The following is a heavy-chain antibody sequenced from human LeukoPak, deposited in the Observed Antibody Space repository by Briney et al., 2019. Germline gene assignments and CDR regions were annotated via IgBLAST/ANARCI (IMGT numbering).Heavy chain of an antibody. J-gene: IGHJ4*02. D-gene: IGHD6-6*01. CDR3: ARWGSIAVARFDY. CDR1: GGSISNYY. CDR2: IYYTGST. Sequence: SETLSLTCTVSGGSISNYYWSWIRQPPGKGLEWIGYIYYTGSTNYNPSLTSRVNISVDTSKNQFSLNLTSVTAADTAVYYCARWGSIAVARFDYWGQGTLVTVTA. V-gene: IGHV4-59*01.